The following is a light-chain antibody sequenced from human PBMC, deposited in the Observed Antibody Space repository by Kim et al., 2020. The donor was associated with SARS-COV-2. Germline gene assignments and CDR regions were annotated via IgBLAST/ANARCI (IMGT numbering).Light chain of an antibody. CDR3: QQYYSAPRT. CDR2: WAS. Sequence: ATINCRSSQAILKSTINTNYLAWYQHKPGQPPRLLIYWASTREYGVPDRFSGSGSGTNFTLTISSLQAEDVAVYYCQQYYSAPRTFGQGTKVDIK. CDR1: QAILKSTINTNY. J-gene: IGKJ1*01. V-gene: IGKV4-1*01.